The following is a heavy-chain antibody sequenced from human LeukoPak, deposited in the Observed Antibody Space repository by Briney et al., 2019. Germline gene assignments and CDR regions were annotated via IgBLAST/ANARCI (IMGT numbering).Heavy chain of an antibody. CDR3: ARMDRSSQGYYYYGMDV. Sequence: PGGSLRLSCAASGFTVSSNYMSWVRQAPGKGLEWVSVIYSCGSTYYADSVEGRFTISRDNSKNTLYLQMGSLRAEDMAVYYCARMDRSSQGYYYYGMDVWGQGTTVTVSS. CDR2: IYSCGST. V-gene: IGHV3-66*01. J-gene: IGHJ6*02. CDR1: GFTVSSNY. D-gene: IGHD6-13*01.